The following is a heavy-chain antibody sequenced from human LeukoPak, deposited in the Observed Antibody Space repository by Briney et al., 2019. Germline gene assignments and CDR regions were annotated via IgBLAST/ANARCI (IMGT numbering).Heavy chain of an antibody. J-gene: IGHJ4*02. D-gene: IGHD7-27*01. CDR2: INHSGST. Sequence: SETLSLTCAVYGGSFSGYYWSWIRQPPGKGLEWIGEINHSGSTNYNPSLKSRVTISVDTSKNQFFLKLSSVTAADTAVYYCARGPWAYYFDYWGQGTLVTVSS. CDR3: ARGPWAYYFDY. CDR1: GGSFSGYY. V-gene: IGHV4-34*01.